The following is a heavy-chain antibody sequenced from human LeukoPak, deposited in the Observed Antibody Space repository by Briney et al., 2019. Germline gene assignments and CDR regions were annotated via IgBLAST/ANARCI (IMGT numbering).Heavy chain of an antibody. Sequence: PGGSLRLSCAASGFTFSTYSMNWVRQAPGKGLEWVSSISSSSYIYYVDSVKGRFTISRDNAKNSLYLQMSSLRAEDTAAYYCARDKTTVPFDYWGQGTLVTVSS. CDR3: ARDKTTVPFDY. J-gene: IGHJ4*02. D-gene: IGHD4-17*01. CDR2: ISSSSYI. V-gene: IGHV3-21*01. CDR1: GFTFSTYS.